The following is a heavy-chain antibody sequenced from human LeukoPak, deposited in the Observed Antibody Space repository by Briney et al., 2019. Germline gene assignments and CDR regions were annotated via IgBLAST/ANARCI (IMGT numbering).Heavy chain of an antibody. CDR1: GGSFSGYY. D-gene: IGHD5-18*01. Sequence: SETLSLTCAVYGGSFSGYYWSWIRQPPGKGLEWIGEINHSGSTNYNPSLKSRVTISVDTSKNQFSLKLGSVTAADTAVYYCAGSYGYRAFDYWGQGTLVTVSS. CDR3: AGSYGYRAFDY. J-gene: IGHJ4*02. V-gene: IGHV4-34*01. CDR2: INHSGST.